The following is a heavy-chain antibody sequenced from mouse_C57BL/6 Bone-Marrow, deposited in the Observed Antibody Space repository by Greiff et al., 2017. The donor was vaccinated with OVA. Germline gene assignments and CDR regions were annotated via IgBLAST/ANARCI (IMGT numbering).Heavy chain of an antibody. D-gene: IGHD1-2*01. Sequence: VQLQQSGAELVKPGASVKISCKASGYAFSSYWMNWVKQRPGKGLEWIGQIYPGDGDTNYNGKFKGKATLTADKSSSTAYMQLSSLTSEDSAVYFCARRILRPRYFDVWGTGTTVTVSS. J-gene: IGHJ1*03. CDR3: ARRILRPRYFDV. V-gene: IGHV1-80*01. CDR2: IYPGDGDT. CDR1: GYAFSSYW.